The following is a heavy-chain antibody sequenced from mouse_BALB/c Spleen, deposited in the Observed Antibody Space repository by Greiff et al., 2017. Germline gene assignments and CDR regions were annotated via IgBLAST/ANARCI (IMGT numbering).Heavy chain of an antibody. CDR2: ISYSGST. CDR3: ARSSPFDY. Sequence: EVKLVESGPGLVKPSQSLSLTCTVTGYSITSDYAWNWIRQFPGNKLEWMGYISYSGSTSYNPSLKSRISITRDTSKNQFFLQLNSVTTEDTATYYCARSSPFDYWGQGTTLTVSS. V-gene: IGHV3-2*02. D-gene: IGHD1-1*01. J-gene: IGHJ2*01. CDR1: GYSITSDYA.